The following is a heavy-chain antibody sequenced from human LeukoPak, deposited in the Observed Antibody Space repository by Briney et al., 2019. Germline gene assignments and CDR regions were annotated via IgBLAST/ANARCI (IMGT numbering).Heavy chain of an antibody. D-gene: IGHD2-2*01. CDR2: INHSRST. CDR3: ARQHCSSSSCYFDP. J-gene: IGHJ5*02. CDR1: GGSFSGYY. V-gene: IGHV4-34*01. Sequence: PSETLSLTCAVYGGSFSGYYWSFIRQPPGKGLEWIGEINHSRSTNYNPSLKSRVTISVDTSKNQFSLKSSSVTAADTAIYYCARQHCSSSSCYFDPWGQGTLVTVSS.